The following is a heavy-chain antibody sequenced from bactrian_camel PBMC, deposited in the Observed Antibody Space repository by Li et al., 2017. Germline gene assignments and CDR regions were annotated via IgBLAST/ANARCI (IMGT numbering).Heavy chain of an antibody. CDR3: AAPSRRVHCDSGSWPLDIGYDY. V-gene: IGHV3S55*01. D-gene: IGHD7*01. CDR2: IRRSGGET. CDR1: GHSRGSNC. J-gene: IGHJ4*01. Sequence: VQLVESGGGSVQTGGSLRLSCVVSGHSRGSNCVGWYRLPPGRAPAEREGIVAIRRSGGETWYAGSVKGRFTVSRDSAKNTVYLQMNDLKSEDSAMYYCAAPSRRVHCDSGSWPLDIGYDYWGEGTQVTVS.